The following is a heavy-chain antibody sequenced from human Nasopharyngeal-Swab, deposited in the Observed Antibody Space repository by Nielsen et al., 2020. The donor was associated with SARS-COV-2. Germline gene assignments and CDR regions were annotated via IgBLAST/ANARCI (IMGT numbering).Heavy chain of an antibody. J-gene: IGHJ4*02. Sequence: GESPKISCAASRFTFSSFWMHWVRPAPGKGLVWVSHLNRDGSSTNHADSVKGRFTISRDNAKNTLYLQMNSLGDENTAVYYCARDPGTSSGWNGGGGSNFDYWGQGTLVTVSS. CDR3: ARDPGTSSGWNGGGGSNFDY. CDR1: RFTFSSFW. D-gene: IGHD6-19*01. CDR2: LNRDGSST. V-gene: IGHV3-74*01.